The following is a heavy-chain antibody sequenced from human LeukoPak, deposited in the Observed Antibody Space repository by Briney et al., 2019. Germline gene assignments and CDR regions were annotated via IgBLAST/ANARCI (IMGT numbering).Heavy chain of an antibody. V-gene: IGHV1-2*02. Sequence: ASVKVSCTASGYTFTGYYMHWVRQAPGQGLEWMGWINPKSGDTNYAQKFQGRVTMTRDTSISTAYMELSRLRSDDTAVYYCARDRSGVVITPSYYFDYWGQGTLVTVSS. CDR2: INPKSGDT. J-gene: IGHJ4*02. CDR1: GYTFTGYY. CDR3: ARDRSGVVITPSYYFDY. D-gene: IGHD3-3*01.